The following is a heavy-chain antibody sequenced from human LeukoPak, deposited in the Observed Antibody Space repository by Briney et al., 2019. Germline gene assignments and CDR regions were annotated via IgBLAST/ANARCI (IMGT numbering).Heavy chain of an antibody. CDR3: AKDRGY. CDR1: GFTFSTYG. J-gene: IGHJ4*01. CDR2: IRGSGDTT. V-gene: IGHV3-23*01. Sequence: SGGSLRLSCAASGFTFSTYGMAWVRQAPGKGLEWVSGIRGSGDTTYYADSVKGRFTISRDNSKNTLYLQMSSLRTEDTAVYYCAKDRGYWGQGTLVTVSS.